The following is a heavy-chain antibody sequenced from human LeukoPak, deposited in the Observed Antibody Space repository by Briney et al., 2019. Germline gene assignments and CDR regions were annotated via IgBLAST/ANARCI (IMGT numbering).Heavy chain of an antibody. Sequence: GGSLRLSCEVSGFTFETYWMSWVRRAPGKGLEWVANIDEDGNEEHYVRSVKGRFTISRDNAKNLVYLQMNRLRVDDTAVYYCTGGETRDVWGKGTTVTVSS. CDR2: IDEDGNEE. CDR3: TGGETRDV. D-gene: IGHD2-2*01. J-gene: IGHJ6*04. CDR1: GFTFETYW. V-gene: IGHV3-7*01.